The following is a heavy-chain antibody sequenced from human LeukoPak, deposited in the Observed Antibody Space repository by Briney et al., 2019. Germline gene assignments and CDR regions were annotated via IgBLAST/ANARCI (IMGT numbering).Heavy chain of an antibody. CDR3: VRAVADDYFDY. CDR2: IGGSGATT. CDR1: GFTFSDYA. V-gene: IGHV3-23*01. D-gene: IGHD6-19*01. Sequence: QTGGSLRLSCAASGFTFSDYAMNYVRQAPGKGLEWVSGIGGSGATTYYAGSMKGRFTISRDNSKNTVFLQMNSLRAEDTAVYYCVRAVADDYFDYWGQGTLVTVSS. J-gene: IGHJ4*02.